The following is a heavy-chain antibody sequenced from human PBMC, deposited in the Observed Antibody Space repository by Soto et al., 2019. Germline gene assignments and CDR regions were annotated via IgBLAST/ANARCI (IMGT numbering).Heavy chain of an antibody. CDR3: ARLATRYYFDY. J-gene: IGHJ4*02. CDR1: GGSISSGCYS. CDR2: IYYSGST. Sequence: SETMSLTCPVSGGSISSGCYSWSWIRQPPGKGLEWIGYIYYSGSTNYNPSLKSRVTISVDTSKNQFPLKMSSVTAADTAVYYCARLATRYYFDYWGRGTLVTVSS. V-gene: IGHV4-61*01. D-gene: IGHD1-1*01.